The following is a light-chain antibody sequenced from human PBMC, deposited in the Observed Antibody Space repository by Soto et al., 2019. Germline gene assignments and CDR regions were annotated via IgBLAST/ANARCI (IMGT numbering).Light chain of an antibody. Sequence: DIQMTQSPSTLSASVGDRVTIICRASQSIDSWLAWYQQKPGTAPKLLIYDASNLESGVPSRFSGSGSGTEFTLTISSLQPDDFATYYCQHYKRTFGQGTKVDIK. CDR3: QHYKRT. J-gene: IGKJ1*01. CDR1: QSIDSW. CDR2: DAS. V-gene: IGKV1-5*02.